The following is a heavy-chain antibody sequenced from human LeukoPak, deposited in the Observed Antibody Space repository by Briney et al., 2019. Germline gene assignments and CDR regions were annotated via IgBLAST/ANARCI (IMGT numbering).Heavy chain of an antibody. CDR3: ARFSVTGAY. Sequence: PSETLSLTCTVSGGSISSYYWSWIRQPPGKGLEWIGYLYYSGSTNYNPSLKSRVTISVDTSKNQFSLKLSSVTAADTAVYYCARFSVTGAYWGQGTLVTVSS. D-gene: IGHD2-21*02. CDR2: LYYSGST. V-gene: IGHV4-59*01. CDR1: GGSISSYY. J-gene: IGHJ4*02.